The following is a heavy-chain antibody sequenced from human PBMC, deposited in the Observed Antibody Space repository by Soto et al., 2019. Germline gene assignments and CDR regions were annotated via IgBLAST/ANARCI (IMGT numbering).Heavy chain of an antibody. CDR2: ISGSGGST. CDR3: ARRGSGSYYDY. Sequence: EVQLLESGGGLVQPGGSLRLSCAASGFTFSSYAMRWVRQAPGKGLEWVSAISGSGGSTYYADSVKGRFTISRDNSKNTVYLQMNSLSAEDTAVYYCARRGSGSYYDYWGQGTLVTVSS. J-gene: IGHJ4*02. V-gene: IGHV3-23*01. D-gene: IGHD1-26*01. CDR1: GFTFSSYA.